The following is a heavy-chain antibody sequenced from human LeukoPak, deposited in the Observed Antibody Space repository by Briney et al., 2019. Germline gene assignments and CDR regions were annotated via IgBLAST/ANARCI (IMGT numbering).Heavy chain of an antibody. V-gene: IGHV3-7*01. Sequence: PGGSLRLSCAGSGFTFSTYWMSWVRQAPGKGLDWVANIKQDGTDKYYVDSVKGRFTISRDNAKNLLYLQMNSLRAEDTAVYYCARSYYYDSSGYYYPDYWGQGTLVTVSS. D-gene: IGHD3-22*01. CDR3: ARSYYYDSSGYYYPDY. CDR1: GFTFSTYW. J-gene: IGHJ4*02. CDR2: IKQDGTDK.